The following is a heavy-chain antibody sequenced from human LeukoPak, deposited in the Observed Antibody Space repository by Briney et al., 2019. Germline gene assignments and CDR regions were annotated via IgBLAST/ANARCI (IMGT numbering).Heavy chain of an antibody. D-gene: IGHD5-18*01. CDR3: AKWIQLCPRCAFDI. J-gene: IGHJ3*02. CDR1: GYSISSGYY. V-gene: IGHV4-38-2*01. Sequence: SETLSLTCAVSGYSISSGYYWGWIRQPPGKGLEWIGSIYHSGSTYYNPSLKSRVTISVDTSKNQFSLKLSTVTAADTAVYYCAKWIQLCPRCAFDIWGQGTMVTVSS. CDR2: IYHSGST.